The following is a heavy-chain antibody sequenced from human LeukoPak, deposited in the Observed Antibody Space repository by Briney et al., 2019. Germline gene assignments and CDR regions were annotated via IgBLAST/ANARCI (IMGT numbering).Heavy chain of an antibody. Sequence: PGGSLRLSCAASGFTFSSYWMSWVRQAPGKGLEWVANIRPDGSEIYYGDSEKGRFTISRDNAKNSLYLQMNSLRAEDTAVYYCGRLGIITAAGSNDYWGQGTLVTVSS. V-gene: IGHV3-7*01. CDR2: IRPDGSEI. CDR1: GFTFSSYW. J-gene: IGHJ4*02. CDR3: GRLGIITAAGSNDY. D-gene: IGHD6-13*01.